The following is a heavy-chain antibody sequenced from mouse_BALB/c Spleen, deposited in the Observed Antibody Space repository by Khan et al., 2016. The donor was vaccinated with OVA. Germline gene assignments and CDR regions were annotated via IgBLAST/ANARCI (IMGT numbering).Heavy chain of an antibody. J-gene: IGHJ3*01. Sequence: EVQVVESGGGLVKPGGSLKLSCAASGFTFSTYAMSWVRQTPEKRLEWVATISSDGDYTYYPDNVTGRFTISRDNAQNTLYLQMSSLRSGDTAMYYCARFPYGNFAYWGQGTLVTVSA. D-gene: IGHD2-1*01. CDR3: ARFPYGNFAY. CDR1: GFTFSTYA. V-gene: IGHV5-9-3*01. CDR2: ISSDGDYT.